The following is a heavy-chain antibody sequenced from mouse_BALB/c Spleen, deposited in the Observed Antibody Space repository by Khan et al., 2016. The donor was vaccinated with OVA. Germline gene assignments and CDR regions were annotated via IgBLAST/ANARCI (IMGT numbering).Heavy chain of an antibody. J-gene: IGHJ3*01. V-gene: IGHV14-3*02. CDR3: TRGAYNGLFAY. CDR1: GFNIKDTY. D-gene: IGHD2-10*01. Sequence: QLQQSGAEFVKPGASVKLSCTAFGFNIKDTYMHWINQRPQQGLVWIGRIDPANGNVKYDPKFQDKATIAADASSNTAYLHLSSLTSEDTAVSYCTRGAYNGLFAYWGQGTLVTVSA. CDR2: IDPANGNV.